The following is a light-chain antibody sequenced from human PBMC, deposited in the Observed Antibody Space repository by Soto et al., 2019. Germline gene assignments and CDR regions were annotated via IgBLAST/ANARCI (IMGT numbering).Light chain of an antibody. CDR1: TRDIAGYNY. CDR3: TSFSSSTYLYV. V-gene: IGLV2-14*01. CDR2: QVT. Sequence: SVLTQPASVSGSLGHSITISFTGTTRDIAGYNYISWYQQLPGKAPKLMIYQVTIRPSGISNRFSGSKSGITASLTISGLQAEEEADYYCTSFSSSTYLYVLGTANKVTV. J-gene: IGLJ1*01.